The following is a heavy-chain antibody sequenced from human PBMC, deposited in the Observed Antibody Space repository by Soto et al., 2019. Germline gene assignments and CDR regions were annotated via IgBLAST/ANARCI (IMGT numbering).Heavy chain of an antibody. V-gene: IGHV3-21*01. CDR1: GFTFSSYS. Sequence: GGSLRLSCAASGFTFSSYSMNWVRQAPGKGLEWVSSISSSSSYIYYADSVKGRFTISRGNAKNSLYLQMNSLRAEDTAVYYCARDLIPGTRMGEYYYGMVVWGQGTTVDVSS. CDR3: ARDLIPGTRMGEYYYGMVV. J-gene: IGHJ6*02. D-gene: IGHD3-16*01. CDR2: ISSSSSYI.